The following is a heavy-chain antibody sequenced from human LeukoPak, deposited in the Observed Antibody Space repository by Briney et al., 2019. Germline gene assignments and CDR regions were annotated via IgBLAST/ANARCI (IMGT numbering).Heavy chain of an antibody. CDR3: ARGGQWLVENYFDY. V-gene: IGHV4-59*12. CDR2: IYYSGST. Sequence: SETLSLTCTVSGGSISSYYWSWIRQPPGKGLEWIGYIYYSGSTNYNPSLKSRVTMSVDTSKNQFSLKLSSVTAADTAVYYCARGGQWLVENYFDYWGQGTLVTVSS. J-gene: IGHJ4*02. D-gene: IGHD6-19*01. CDR1: GGSISSYY.